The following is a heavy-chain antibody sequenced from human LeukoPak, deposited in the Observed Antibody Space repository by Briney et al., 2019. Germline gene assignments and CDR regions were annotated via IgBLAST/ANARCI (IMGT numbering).Heavy chain of an antibody. Sequence: SETLSLTCTVSGGSISSYYWSWIRQPPGKGLEWIGYIYYSGSTNYNPSLKSRVTISVDTSKNQFSLKLSSVTAADTAVYYCARMYYYDSSGYYYAGRFDPWGQGTLVTVFS. CDR1: GGSISSYY. CDR3: ARMYYYDSSGYYYAGRFDP. V-gene: IGHV4-59*08. J-gene: IGHJ5*02. D-gene: IGHD3-22*01. CDR2: IYYSGST.